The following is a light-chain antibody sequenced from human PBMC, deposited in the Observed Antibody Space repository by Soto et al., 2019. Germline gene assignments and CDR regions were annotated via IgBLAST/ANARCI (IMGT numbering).Light chain of an antibody. J-gene: IGLJ2*01. CDR3: AAWDDSLNGVV. V-gene: IGLV1-44*01. CDR1: SSNIGSHT. CDR2: NTY. Sequence: QSALTQPPSASGTPGQRVTISCSGSSSNIGSHTVNWYQQLPGTAPRLLIYNTYYRPSGVPDRFSGSKSGTSASLAISGLQSEDEADYYCAAWDDSLNGVVFGGGTQVTVL.